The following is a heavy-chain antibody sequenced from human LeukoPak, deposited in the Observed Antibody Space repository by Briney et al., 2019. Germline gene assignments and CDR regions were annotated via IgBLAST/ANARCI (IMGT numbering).Heavy chain of an antibody. Sequence: SSETLSLTCTVSSGSISSTNYYWGWIRQPPGKGLEWIGSINYSGSTYYNPSLKSRGTTSVDTSKNQFSLMLASVTAADTAVYYCARALVGGTVYFDHWGQGTLVTVSS. V-gene: IGHV4-39*07. D-gene: IGHD1-26*01. CDR2: INYSGST. J-gene: IGHJ4*02. CDR1: SGSISSTNYY. CDR3: ARALVGGTVYFDH.